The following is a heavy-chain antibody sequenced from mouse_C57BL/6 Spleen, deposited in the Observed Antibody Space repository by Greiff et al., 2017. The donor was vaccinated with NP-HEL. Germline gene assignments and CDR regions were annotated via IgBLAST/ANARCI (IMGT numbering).Heavy chain of an antibody. CDR3: ARHTTAQATWAWFAY. Sequence: DVKLVESGGDLVKPGGSLKLSCAASGFTFSSYGMSWVRQTPDKRLEWVATISSGGSYTYYPDRVKGRFTISRDNAKNTLYLQMSSLKSEDTAMYYCARHTTAQATWAWFAYWGQGTLVTVSA. V-gene: IGHV5-6*02. J-gene: IGHJ3*01. CDR1: GFTFSSYG. D-gene: IGHD3-2*02. CDR2: ISSGGSYT.